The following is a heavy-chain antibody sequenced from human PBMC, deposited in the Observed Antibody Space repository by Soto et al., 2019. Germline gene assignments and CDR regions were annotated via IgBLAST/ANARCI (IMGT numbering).Heavy chain of an antibody. CDR2: IYPGDSDT. V-gene: IGHV5-51*01. D-gene: IGHD1-1*01. CDR3: ARHSYKWNDRQIGFDY. CDR1: GYSFTSYW. J-gene: IGHJ4*02. Sequence: PGESLKISCKASGYSFTSYWIGWVRQMPGKGLEWMGIIYPGDSDTRYSPSFQGQVTISADKSISTAFLQWSSLKASDTAMYYCARHSYKWNDRQIGFDYWGQGTLVTVSS.